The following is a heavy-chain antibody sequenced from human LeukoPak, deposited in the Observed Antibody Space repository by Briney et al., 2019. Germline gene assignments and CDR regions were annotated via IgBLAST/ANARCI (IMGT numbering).Heavy chain of an antibody. D-gene: IGHD4-17*01. CDR1: GGSISSYY. V-gene: IGHV4-59*01. CDR2: IYYSGST. CDR3: ARAQYGDHVDY. Sequence: SETLSLTCTVSGGSISSYYWSWIRQPPGKGLEWIGYIYYSGSTNYNPSLKSRVTISVDTSKNQFSLKLSSVTAADTAVYYCARAQYGDHVDYWGQGTLVTVSS. J-gene: IGHJ4*02.